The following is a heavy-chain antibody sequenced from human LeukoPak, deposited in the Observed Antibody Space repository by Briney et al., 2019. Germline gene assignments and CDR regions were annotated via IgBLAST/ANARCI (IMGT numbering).Heavy chain of an antibody. V-gene: IGHV4-39*01. Sequence: PSETLSLTCSVSGASISSGSNYWGWIRQPPGKTLEWIGSIYSSGSTYYNPSLKSRVIISVDTSKNQFSLKLSSVTAADTAVYYCARTRYYYNSRSYGAPYYFDYWGQGTLVTVSS. CDR1: GASISSGSNY. CDR3: ARTRYYYNSRSYGAPYYFDY. D-gene: IGHD3-10*01. CDR2: IYSSGST. J-gene: IGHJ4*02.